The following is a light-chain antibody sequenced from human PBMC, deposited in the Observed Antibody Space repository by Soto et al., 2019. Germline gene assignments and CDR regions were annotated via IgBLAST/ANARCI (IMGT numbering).Light chain of an antibody. Sequence: EIVLTQSPGTLSLSPGERATLSCRASQSVSSSYLAWYQQKPGQAPRLLIYGASSRATGIPDRFSGSGSGTDFTLTISRLEPEEFAVYYCQQYDSSPLTFGGGNKVEIK. CDR2: GAS. CDR1: QSVSSSY. J-gene: IGKJ4*01. CDR3: QQYDSSPLT. V-gene: IGKV3-20*01.